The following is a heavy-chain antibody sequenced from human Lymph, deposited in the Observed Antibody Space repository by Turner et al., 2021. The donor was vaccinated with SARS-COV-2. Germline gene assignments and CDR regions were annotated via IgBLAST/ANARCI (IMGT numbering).Heavy chain of an antibody. CDR3: ARETVNNWVDP. CDR2: IYYRGST. D-gene: IGHD2-21*02. J-gene: IGHJ5*02. Sequence: VPLQESGPRLAKPLETLSLPCTVSGGSMNSNYWSWVRQPPGKRLAWIGYIYYRGSTNYNPSLESRVTISVDTSRNQFSLNLTSVTAADTAIYYCARETVNNWVDPWGQGTLVTVSS. V-gene: IGHV4-59*13. CDR1: GGSMNSNY.